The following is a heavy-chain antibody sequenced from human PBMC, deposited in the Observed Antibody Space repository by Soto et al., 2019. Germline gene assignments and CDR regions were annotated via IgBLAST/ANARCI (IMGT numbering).Heavy chain of an antibody. D-gene: IGHD3-3*01. CDR2: IYTSGST. Sequence: SETLSLTCTVASSSISSYYWSWIRQPAGKGLEWIGRIYTSGSTNYNPSLKSRVTMSVDTSKNQFSLQLSSVSAADTAVYKRARDPLEWSVSPTSYYYGMN. CDR3: ARDPLEWSVSPTSYYYGMN. V-gene: IGHV4-4*07. CDR1: SSSISSYY. J-gene: IGHJ6*01.